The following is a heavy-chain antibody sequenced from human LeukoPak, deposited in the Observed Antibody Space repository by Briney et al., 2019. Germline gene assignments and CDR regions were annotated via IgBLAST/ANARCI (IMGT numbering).Heavy chain of an antibody. V-gene: IGHV4-4*07. CDR3: ARASSGTYYYFDY. CDR2: IYTSGTT. J-gene: IGHJ4*02. D-gene: IGHD1-26*01. Sequence: PSETLSLTCSVSGGSISSNYWNWIRQPAGKGLEWIGHIYTSGTTTYNPSLKSRVIMSVDTSKNQFSLKLSSVTAADTAVYYCARASSGTYYYFDYWGQGNLVTVSS. CDR1: GGSISSNY.